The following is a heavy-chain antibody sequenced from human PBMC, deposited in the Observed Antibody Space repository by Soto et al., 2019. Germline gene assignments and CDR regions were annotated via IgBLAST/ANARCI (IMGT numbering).Heavy chain of an antibody. J-gene: IGHJ6*02. CDR1: GGTFSTAA. V-gene: IGHV1-69*12. CDR3: ARDKVRPQLGGNYYYIMDV. Sequence: QVQVVQSGAEVKKPGSSVKVSCKASGGTFSTAAISWVRQAPGQGLEWMGGIMPIFRTADYAQKFQGRVTLTADESTSTAYLELSSLRSEDTAVYYCARDKVRPQLGGNYYYIMDVWGQGTTVTVSS. D-gene: IGHD3-3*02. CDR2: IMPIFRTA.